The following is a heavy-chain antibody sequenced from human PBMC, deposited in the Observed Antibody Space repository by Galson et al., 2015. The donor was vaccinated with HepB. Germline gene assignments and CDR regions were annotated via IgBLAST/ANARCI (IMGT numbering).Heavy chain of an antibody. CDR2: ISGSGDSK. V-gene: IGHV3-23*01. J-gene: IGHJ4*02. CDR1: GFTFSSYA. Sequence: SLRLSCAASGFTFSSYAMSWVRQAPGEGLEWVSSISGSGDSKYYADSVKGRFTISRDNSKNTVYLQMNSLRAEDTAVYYCAKVSGFYYGSGSYYNRGPFDYWGQASLVTVSS. D-gene: IGHD3-10*01. CDR3: AKVSGFYYGSGSYYNRGPFDY.